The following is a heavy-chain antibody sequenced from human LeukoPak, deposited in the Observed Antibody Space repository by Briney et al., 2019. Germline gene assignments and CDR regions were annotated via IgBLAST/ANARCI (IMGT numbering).Heavy chain of an antibody. Sequence: GGSLRLSCAASGFSFSSYSMNWVRQAPGKGLEWVSYISTSSSTIYYADSVKGRFTISRDNAKNSLYLQMNSLRVEDTAVYYCVTWAGKYYRSGDYFLAPAYSWGQGTLVTVSS. D-gene: IGHD3-3*01. V-gene: IGHV3-48*01. CDR1: GFSFSSYS. CDR3: VTWAGKYYRSGDYFLAPAYS. J-gene: IGHJ4*02. CDR2: ISTSSSTI.